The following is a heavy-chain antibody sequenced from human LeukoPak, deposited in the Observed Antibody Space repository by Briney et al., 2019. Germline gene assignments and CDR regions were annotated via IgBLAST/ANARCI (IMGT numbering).Heavy chain of an antibody. CDR3: ARHFTSYSSSWYYFDY. V-gene: IGHV4-4*09. D-gene: IGHD6-13*01. CDR1: GGSISSYY. CDR2: IYTSGST. Sequence: SETLSLTCTVSGGSISSYYWSWIRQPPGKGLEWIGYIYTSGSTNYNPSLKSRVTISVDTSKNQFSLKLSSVTAADTAVYCCARHFTSYSSSWYYFDYWGQGTLVTVSS. J-gene: IGHJ4*02.